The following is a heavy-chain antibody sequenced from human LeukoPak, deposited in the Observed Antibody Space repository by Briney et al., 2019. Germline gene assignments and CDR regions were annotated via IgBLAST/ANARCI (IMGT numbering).Heavy chain of an antibody. Sequence: GGSLRLSCAASGFTVSSNYMSWVRQAPGKGLEWVSVIYSGGSTYYADSVKGRFTISRDNSKNTLYLQMNSLRAEDTAVYYCAREDSSGYSDYYFDYWGQGTLVTVSS. V-gene: IGHV3-66*01. D-gene: IGHD3-22*01. CDR3: AREDSSGYSDYYFDY. CDR2: IYSGGST. J-gene: IGHJ4*02. CDR1: GFTVSSNY.